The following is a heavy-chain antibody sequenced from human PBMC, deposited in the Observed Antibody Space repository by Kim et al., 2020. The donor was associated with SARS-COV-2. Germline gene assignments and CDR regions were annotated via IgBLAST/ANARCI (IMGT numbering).Heavy chain of an antibody. CDR3: ASEGIAVAGIGY. CDR2: IYYSGST. Sequence: SETLSLTCTVSGGSISSSSYYWGWIRQPPGKGLEWIGSIYYSGSTYYNPSLKSRVTITVDTSKNQLSLKLSSVTAADTAVYYCASEGIAVAGIGYWGQGTLVTVSS. V-gene: IGHV4-39*01. J-gene: IGHJ4*02. D-gene: IGHD6-19*01. CDR1: GGSISSSSYY.